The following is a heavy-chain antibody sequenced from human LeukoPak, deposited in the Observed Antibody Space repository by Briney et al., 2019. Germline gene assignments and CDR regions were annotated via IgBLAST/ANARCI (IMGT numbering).Heavy chain of an antibody. Sequence: GGSLRLSCAASGFTFSDYYMSWVRQAPGKGLEWVAVISYDGSNKYYADSVKGRFTISRDNSKNTLYLQMNSLRAEDTAVYYCARGPSIVGATDDFFDYWGQGTLVTVSS. V-gene: IGHV3-30-3*01. CDR3: ARGPSIVGATDDFFDY. D-gene: IGHD1-26*01. CDR1: GFTFSDYY. J-gene: IGHJ4*02. CDR2: ISYDGSNK.